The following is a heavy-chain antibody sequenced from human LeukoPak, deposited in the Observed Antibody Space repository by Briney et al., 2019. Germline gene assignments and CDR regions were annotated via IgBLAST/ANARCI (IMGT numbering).Heavy chain of an antibody. CDR2: IYYSGST. D-gene: IGHD2-2*01. V-gene: IGHV4-59*08. Sequence: SETLSLTCTVSGGSISSYYWSWIRQPPGKGLEGIGYIYYSGSTNYNPSLKSRVTISVDTSKNQFSLKLSSVTAADTAVYYCARLGYCSSTSCYADWFDPWGQGTLVTVSS. J-gene: IGHJ5*02. CDR3: ARLGYCSSTSCYADWFDP. CDR1: GGSISSYY.